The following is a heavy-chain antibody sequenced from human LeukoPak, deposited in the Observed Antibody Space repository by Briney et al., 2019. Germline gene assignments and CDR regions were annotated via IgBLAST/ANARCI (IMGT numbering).Heavy chain of an antibody. J-gene: IGHJ4*02. CDR2: IYHSGST. D-gene: IGHD3-3*01. CDR1: GYSINSGYY. CDR3: ARLTPNYDFWSGYSYYFDY. V-gene: IGHV4-38-2*02. Sequence: SETLSLTCTVSGYSINSGYYWGWIRQPPGKGLEWIGSIYHSGSTYYNPSLKSRVTISVDRSKNQFSLKLSSVTAADTAVYYCARLTPNYDFWSGYSYYFDYWGQGTLVTVSS.